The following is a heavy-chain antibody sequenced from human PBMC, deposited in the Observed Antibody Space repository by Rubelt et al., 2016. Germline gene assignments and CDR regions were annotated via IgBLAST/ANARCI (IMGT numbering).Heavy chain of an antibody. J-gene: IGHJ5*02. CDR3: ARNPPNSGWFDP. V-gene: IGHV1-18*01. CDR1: GYTFTSYG. CDR2: ISTYSDNT. D-gene: IGHD7-27*01. Sequence: QVQLVQSGTEVKKPGASVKVSCKPSGYTFTSYGISWVRQAPGQGLEWMGWISTYSDNTDYAQKLQGRVTMTTDAPRGTAYMDLRCRRSDDTAVYYCARNPPNSGWFDPWGQGTLVTVSS.